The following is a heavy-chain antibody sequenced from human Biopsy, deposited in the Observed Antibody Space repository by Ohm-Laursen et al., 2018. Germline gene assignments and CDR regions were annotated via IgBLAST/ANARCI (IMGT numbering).Heavy chain of an antibody. CDR1: GFSFDNYV. D-gene: IGHD3-22*01. CDR3: ARDRGQNYYDSTGYYNGMDV. CDR2: ISWNSDSI. Sequence: SLRLSCTASGFSFDNYVMHWVRQAPGKGLEWASGISWNSDSIGYADSVKGRFTISRDNAKKSLYLQMNSLRPEDTALYYCARDRGQNYYDSTGYYNGMDVWGQGTTVTVAS. V-gene: IGHV3-9*01. J-gene: IGHJ6*02.